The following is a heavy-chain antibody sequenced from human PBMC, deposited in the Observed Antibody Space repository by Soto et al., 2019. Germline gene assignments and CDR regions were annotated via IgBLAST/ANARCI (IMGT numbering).Heavy chain of an antibody. CDR2: VSGSGGST. CDR3: AKHRVFAYFDY. CDR1: GFTFSSYA. Sequence: EVQLLESGGGLVQPGGSLRLCCAASGFTFSSYAMSWVRQAPGKGLEWVSGVSGSGGSTYYADSVKGRFTISRDNSTYTLHLQINSLRTEDTAVYYCAKHRVFAYFDYWGQGTLVTVFS. J-gene: IGHJ4*02. D-gene: IGHD3-3*01. V-gene: IGHV3-23*01.